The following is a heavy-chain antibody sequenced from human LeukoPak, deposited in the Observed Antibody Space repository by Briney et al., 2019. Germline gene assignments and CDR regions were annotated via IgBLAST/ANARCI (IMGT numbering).Heavy chain of an antibody. V-gene: IGHV3-21*01. CDR1: EFTFSSYT. CDR3: ARDFYSDSRGYVDYYGMDV. Sequence: GGSLRLSCAASEFTFSSYTMNWVRQAPGKGLEWLSSISSSSNYIYYADSVKGRFTISRDNAKNSLSLQMNSLRAEDTAVYYCARDFYSDSRGYVDYYGMDVWGQGTTVTVSS. D-gene: IGHD3-22*01. J-gene: IGHJ6*02. CDR2: ISSSSNYI.